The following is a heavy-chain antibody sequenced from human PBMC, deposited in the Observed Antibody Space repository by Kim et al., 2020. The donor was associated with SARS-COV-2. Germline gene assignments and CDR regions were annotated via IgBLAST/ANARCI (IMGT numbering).Heavy chain of an antibody. D-gene: IGHD3-22*01. V-gene: IGHV4-31*03. CDR2: IYYSGST. Sequence: SETLSLTCTVSGGSISSGGYYWSWIRQHPGKGLEWIGYIYYSGSTYYNPSLKSRVTISVDTSKNQFSLKLSSVTAADTAVYYCARMSVITMKSGGAFDIWGQGTMVTVSS. CDR1: GGSISSGGYY. J-gene: IGHJ3*02. CDR3: ARMSVITMKSGGAFDI.